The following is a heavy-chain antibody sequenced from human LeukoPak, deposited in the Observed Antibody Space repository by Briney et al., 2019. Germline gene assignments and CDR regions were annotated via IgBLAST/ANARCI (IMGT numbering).Heavy chain of an antibody. Sequence: PSETLSLTCAVSGYSISSDYYWGWIRQPPGKGLEWIGSIYHSGSTYYNPSLKSRVTISVDTSKNQVSLKMSSVTAADTAVYYCAKSGGYGLIDYWGQGTLVTVSS. CDR3: AKSGGYGLIDY. CDR2: IYHSGST. D-gene: IGHD6-25*01. J-gene: IGHJ4*01. V-gene: IGHV4-38-2*01. CDR1: GYSISSDYY.